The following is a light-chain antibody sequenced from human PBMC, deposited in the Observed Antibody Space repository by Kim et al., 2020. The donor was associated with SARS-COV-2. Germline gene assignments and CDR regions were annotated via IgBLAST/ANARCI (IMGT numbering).Light chain of an antibody. Sequence: LSASGGDRVTITCRASQSISSWLAWYQQKPGKAPKLLIYDASSLESGVPSRFSGSGSGTEFTLTISSLQPDDFATYYCQQYNSYDTFGQGTKLEI. V-gene: IGKV1-5*01. J-gene: IGKJ2*01. CDR2: DAS. CDR1: QSISSW. CDR3: QQYNSYDT.